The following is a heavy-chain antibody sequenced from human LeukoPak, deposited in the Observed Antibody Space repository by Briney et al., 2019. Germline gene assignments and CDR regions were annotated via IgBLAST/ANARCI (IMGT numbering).Heavy chain of an antibody. CDR2: IDNDGTDT. D-gene: IGHD5-12*01. V-gene: IGHV3-74*01. CDR3: ARGGFSHGFDI. J-gene: IGHJ3*02. CDR1: GFTFNSYW. Sequence: GESLRLPCGASGFTFNSYWFHWVRQAPGKGLVWVSRIDNDGTDTIYADSVKGRFAISRDNAKNTLYLQMDSLRAEDTAVYYCARGGFSHGFDIWGQGTMVTVSS.